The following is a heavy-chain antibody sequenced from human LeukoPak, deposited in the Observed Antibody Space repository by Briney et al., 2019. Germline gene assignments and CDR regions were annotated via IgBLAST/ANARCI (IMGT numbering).Heavy chain of an antibody. CDR3: AKGPYYYGSGSYYNWHRPEYYFDY. CDR2: ISGSGGST. CDR1: GFTFSSYA. V-gene: IGHV3-23*01. J-gene: IGHJ4*02. D-gene: IGHD3-10*01. Sequence: GGSLRLSCAASGFTFSSYAMSWVRQAPGKGLEWVSAISGSGGSTYYADSVKGRFTISRDNSKNTLYLQMNSLRAEDTAVYYCAKGPYYYGSGSYYNWHRPEYYFDYWGQGTLVTVSS.